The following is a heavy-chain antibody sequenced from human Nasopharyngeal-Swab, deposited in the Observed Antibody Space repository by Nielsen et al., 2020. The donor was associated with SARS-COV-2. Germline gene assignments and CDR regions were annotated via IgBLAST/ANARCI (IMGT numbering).Heavy chain of an antibody. V-gene: IGHV4-61*01. Sequence: SETLSLTCTVSGGSISSSSYYWSWIRQPPGKGLEWIGYIYYSGSTNYNPSLKSRVTISVDTSKNQFSLKLSSVTAADTAVYYCARVTGSSGYYDYYYGMDVWGQGTTVTVSS. J-gene: IGHJ6*02. CDR1: GGSISSSSYY. CDR3: ARVTGSSGYYDYYYGMDV. D-gene: IGHD3-22*01. CDR2: IYYSGST.